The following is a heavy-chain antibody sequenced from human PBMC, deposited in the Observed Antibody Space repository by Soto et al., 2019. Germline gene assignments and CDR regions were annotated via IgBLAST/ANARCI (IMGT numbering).Heavy chain of an antibody. CDR1: GGSISSGGYY. D-gene: IGHD3-10*01. J-gene: IGHJ6*03. Sequence: PSETLSLTCTVSGGSISSGGYYWSWIRQHPGKGLEWIGSIYYSGSTYYNPSLKSRVTISVDTSKNQFSLKLSSVTAADTAVYYCARRANAGGYMDVWGKGTTGTVSS. CDR3: ARRANAGGYMDV. V-gene: IGHV4-39*01. CDR2: IYYSGST.